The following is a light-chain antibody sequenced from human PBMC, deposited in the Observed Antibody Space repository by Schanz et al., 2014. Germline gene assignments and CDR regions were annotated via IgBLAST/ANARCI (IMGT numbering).Light chain of an antibody. J-gene: IGKJ2*01. V-gene: IGKV3-20*01. Sequence: EIVLTQSPGTLSLSPGERAPLSCRASQSVSSNLAWYQQKPGQAPRLLIYGASSRATGIPDRFSGSGSGTDFTLTISRLEPEDFAVYYCQQYGSSPMYTFGQGTKLEIK. CDR2: GAS. CDR1: QSVSSN. CDR3: QQYGSSPMYT.